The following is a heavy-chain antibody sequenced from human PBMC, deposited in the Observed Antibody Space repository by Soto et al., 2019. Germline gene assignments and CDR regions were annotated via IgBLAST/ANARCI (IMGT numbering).Heavy chain of an antibody. CDR3: ARDLPYCAGGSCYSVAPDY. D-gene: IGHD2-15*01. J-gene: IGHJ4*02. CDR2: INPSGGST. CDR1: GYTFTSYY. Sequence: QVQLVQSGAEVQKPGASVKVSCKASGYTFTSYYMHWVRQAPGQGLEWMGIINPSGGSTDYAQKLQGRVTMTRDTSTSTVYMELSSLRSEDTAVYYCARDLPYCAGGSCYSVAPDYWGQGTLVTVSS. V-gene: IGHV1-46*01.